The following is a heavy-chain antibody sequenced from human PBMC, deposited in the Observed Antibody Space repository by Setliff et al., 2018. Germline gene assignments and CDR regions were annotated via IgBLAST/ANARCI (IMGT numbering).Heavy chain of an antibody. CDR2: INYSGSS. J-gene: IGHJ4*02. D-gene: IGHD6-19*01. Sequence: SETLSLTCAVSGGAIDNRYYWGWIRQPPGKGLDWIGNINYSGSSYYNPSLKSRVTISVDTSKKYFFLNLTSVTAADTAVYYCARGNSRSSVWYVVPHFDYWGQGTLVTVSS. CDR3: ARGNSRSSVWYVVPHFDY. V-gene: IGHV4-39*02. CDR1: GGAIDNRYY.